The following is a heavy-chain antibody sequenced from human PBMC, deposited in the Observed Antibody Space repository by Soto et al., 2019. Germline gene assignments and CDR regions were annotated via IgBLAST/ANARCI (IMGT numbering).Heavy chain of an antibody. J-gene: IGHJ6*02. CDR1: GYTFTGYY. CDR3: ARDQGEYSSSSDYYYYGMDV. D-gene: IGHD6-6*01. V-gene: IGHV1-2*04. CDR2: INPNSGGT. Sequence: QVPLVQSGAEVKKPGASVKVSCKASGYTFTGYYMHWVRQAPGQGLEWMGWINPNSGGTNYAQKFQGWVTMTRDTSISTAYMELSRLRSDDTAVYYCARDQGEYSSSSDYYYYGMDVWGQGTTVTVSS.